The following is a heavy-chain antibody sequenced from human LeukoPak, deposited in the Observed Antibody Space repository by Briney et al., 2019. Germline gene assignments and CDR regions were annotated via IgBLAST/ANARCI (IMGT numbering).Heavy chain of an antibody. CDR3: ARCPHSGYDFHFDY. CDR2: INHSGST. V-gene: IGHV4-39*07. Sequence: PSETLSLTCTVSGGSISSSSYYWGWIRQPPGKGLEWIGEINHSGSTNYNPSLKSRVTISVDTSKNQFSLKLSSVTAADTAVYYCARCPHSGYDFHFDYWGQGTLVTVSS. CDR1: GGSISSSSYY. J-gene: IGHJ4*02. D-gene: IGHD5-12*01.